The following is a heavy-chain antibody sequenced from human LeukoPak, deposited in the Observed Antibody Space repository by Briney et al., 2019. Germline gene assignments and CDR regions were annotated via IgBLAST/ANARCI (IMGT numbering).Heavy chain of an antibody. D-gene: IGHD6-6*01. Sequence: PSETLSLTCTVSGGSISSSGSYWGWIRQPPGKGLEWIGSVYYSGNTYNPSLKSRVTISVDTSKNQFFLNLTSVNAADTAIYYCARVMAARREDLNWFDPWGQGTLVTVSS. J-gene: IGHJ5*02. V-gene: IGHV4-39*07. CDR1: GGSISSSGSY. CDR2: VYYSGNT. CDR3: ARVMAARREDLNWFDP.